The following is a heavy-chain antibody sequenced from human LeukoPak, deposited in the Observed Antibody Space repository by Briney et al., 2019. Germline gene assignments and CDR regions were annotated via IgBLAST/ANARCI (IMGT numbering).Heavy chain of an antibody. CDR1: GGSISSGSYY. CDR3: ARDRIQLWSSDYYYMDV. D-gene: IGHD5-18*01. J-gene: IGHJ6*03. V-gene: IGHV4-61*02. CDR2: IYTSGST. Sequence: SQTLSLTCTVSGGSISSGSYYWSWIRQPAGKGLEWIGRIYTSGSTNYNPSLKSRVTISVDTSKNQFSLKLSSVTAADTAVYYCARDRIQLWSSDYYYMDVWGKGTTVTASS.